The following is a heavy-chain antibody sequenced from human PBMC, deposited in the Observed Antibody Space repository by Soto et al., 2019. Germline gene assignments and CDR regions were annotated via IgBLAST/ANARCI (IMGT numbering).Heavy chain of an antibody. V-gene: IGHV1-18*04. Sequence: QVQLVQSGADVKKPGASVKVSCKASGYTFTSYGISWVRQAPGQGLEWMGWISAYSGNTNYAQKLQGRVTMTTDTSTTTVYMVLTSLRSDDTAVYYCASGAGQNHGYGGPFDYWGQGTLLTVSS. CDR2: ISAYSGNT. J-gene: IGHJ4*02. CDR3: ASGAGQNHGYGGPFDY. CDR1: GYTFTSYG. D-gene: IGHD4-17*01.